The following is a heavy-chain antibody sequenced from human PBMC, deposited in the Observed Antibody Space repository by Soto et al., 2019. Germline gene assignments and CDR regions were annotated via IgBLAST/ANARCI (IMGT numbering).Heavy chain of an antibody. CDR1: GYTFTGYY. CDR2: INPNSGGT. V-gene: IGHV1-2*04. CDR3: ARLLIDFWTDAFDI. Sequence: ASVKVSCKASGYTFTGYYMHWVRQAPGQGLEWMGWINPNSGGTNYAQKFQGWVTMTRDTSISTAYMELSRLRSDDTAVYYCARLLIDFWTDAFDIWGQGTMVTVSS. D-gene: IGHD3-3*01. J-gene: IGHJ3*02.